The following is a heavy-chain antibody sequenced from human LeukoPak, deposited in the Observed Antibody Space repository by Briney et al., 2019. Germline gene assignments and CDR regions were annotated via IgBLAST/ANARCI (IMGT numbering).Heavy chain of an antibody. J-gene: IGHJ4*02. CDR2: ITGSHGPT. CDR3: ARDPGYGLGVDYGDY. Sequence: GGSLRLSCAASGFTFSSFAMTWVRQAPGKGLEWVSSITGSHGPTYNTDSVKGRLTISRDSSKNTVFLQMDSLRAEDTAVYYCARDPGYGLGVDYGDYWGQGTLVTVSS. D-gene: IGHD3-10*01. V-gene: IGHV3-23*01. CDR1: GFTFSSFA.